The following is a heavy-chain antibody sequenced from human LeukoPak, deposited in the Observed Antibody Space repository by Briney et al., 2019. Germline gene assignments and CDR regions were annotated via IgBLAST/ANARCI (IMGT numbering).Heavy chain of an antibody. Sequence: ASVKVSCKVSGYTLTELSMHWVRQAPGKGLEWMGGFDPEDGETIYAQKFQGRVTMTEDTSTDTAYMELSSLRSEDTAVYYCATSVPTRRYYYYMDVRGKGTTVTISS. D-gene: IGHD5-12*01. V-gene: IGHV1-24*01. CDR3: ATSVPTRRYYYYMDV. CDR2: FDPEDGET. J-gene: IGHJ6*03. CDR1: GYTLTELS.